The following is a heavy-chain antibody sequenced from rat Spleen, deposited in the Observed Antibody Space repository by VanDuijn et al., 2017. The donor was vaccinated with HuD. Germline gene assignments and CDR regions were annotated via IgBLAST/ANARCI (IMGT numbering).Heavy chain of an antibody. J-gene: IGHJ2*01. Sequence: EVQLVESGGGLVQPGRSLKLSCAASGFTFSNYGMAWVRQAPTKGLEWVASITNSGSNTYYRDSVKGRFTVSRDNAKSTLYLQMDSLRSEDTATYYCECQNWEVDYWGQGVMVTVSS. CDR3: ECQNWEVDY. V-gene: IGHV5S13*01. CDR1: GFTFSNYG. CDR2: ITNSGSNT. D-gene: IGHD5-1*01.